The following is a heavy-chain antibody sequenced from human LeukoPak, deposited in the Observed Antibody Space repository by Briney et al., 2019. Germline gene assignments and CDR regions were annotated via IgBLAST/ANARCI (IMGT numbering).Heavy chain of an antibody. D-gene: IGHD6-6*01. CDR3: ARGLSSIAARQSDY. Sequence: SETLSLTCTVSGASISSHYWSWIRQPPGKGLEWIGCIYYSGSTNYNPSLKSRVTIPVDTSKNQFSLKLSSVTAADTAVYYCARGLSSIAARQSDYWGQGTLATVPS. J-gene: IGHJ4*02. CDR1: GASISSHY. CDR2: IYYSGST. V-gene: IGHV4-59*11.